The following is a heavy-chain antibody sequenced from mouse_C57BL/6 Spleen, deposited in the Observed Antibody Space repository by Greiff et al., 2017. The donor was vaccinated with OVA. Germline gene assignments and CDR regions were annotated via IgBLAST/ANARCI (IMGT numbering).Heavy chain of an antibody. V-gene: IGHV1-18*01. J-gene: IGHJ1*03. CDR2: INPNNGGT. CDR3: AREGGNYYWYFDV. D-gene: IGHD2-1*01. CDR1: GYTFTDYN. Sequence: RVESGASVKIPCKASGYTFTDYNMDWVKQSHGKSLEWIGDINPNNGGTIYNQKFKGKATLTVDKSSSTAYMELRSLTSEDTAVYYCAREGGNYYWYFDVWGTGTTVTVSS.